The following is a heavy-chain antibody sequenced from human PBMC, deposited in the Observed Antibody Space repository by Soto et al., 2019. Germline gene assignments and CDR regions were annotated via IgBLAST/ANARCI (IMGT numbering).Heavy chain of an antibody. CDR2: IIPIFGTA. V-gene: IGHV1-69*13. CDR3: ASITIFGVVRSAGDYYYGMDV. CDR1: GGTFSSYA. Sequence: SVKVSCKASGGTFSSYAISWVRQAPGQGLEWMGGIIPIFGTANYAQKFQGRVTITADESTSTAYMELSSLRSEDTAVYYCASITIFGVVRSAGDYYYGMDVWGQGTTVTVSS. D-gene: IGHD3-3*01. J-gene: IGHJ6*02.